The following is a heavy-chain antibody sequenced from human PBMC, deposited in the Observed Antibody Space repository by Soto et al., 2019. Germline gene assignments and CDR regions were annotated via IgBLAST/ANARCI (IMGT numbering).Heavy chain of an antibody. CDR3: ANPGGFDF. CDR2: ISIRGDYR. J-gene: IGHJ3*01. D-gene: IGHD2-15*01. CDR1: GFTFSSSG. V-gene: IGHV3-23*01. Sequence: EGQLLKSGGGLVQPGESLRLSCAASGFTFSSSGMSWVRQAPGKGLEWVSSISIRGDYRYYADSVKGRFTISRDNSKNTLYLQMSSLTAEDTALYYCANPGGFDFWGQGTMVAVSS.